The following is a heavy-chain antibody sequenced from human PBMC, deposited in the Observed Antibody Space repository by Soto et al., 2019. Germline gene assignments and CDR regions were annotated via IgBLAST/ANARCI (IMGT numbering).Heavy chain of an antibody. CDR2: IYPGDSDT. Sequence: PGESLQISCKGSGCNFNTYWIGWVRQVPGKGLEWMGIIYPGDSDTKYSPSFQGQVTISVDKSTNTAYLQWSSLKASDTAIYYCARPQELGSRYIGADVWGQGTTVTVSS. V-gene: IGHV5-51*01. CDR3: ARPQELGSRYIGADV. J-gene: IGHJ6*02. D-gene: IGHD1-20*01. CDR1: GCNFNTYW.